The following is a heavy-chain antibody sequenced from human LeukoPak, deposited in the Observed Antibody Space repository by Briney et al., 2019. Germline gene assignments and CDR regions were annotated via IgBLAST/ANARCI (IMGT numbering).Heavy chain of an antibody. CDR2: INPNSGGT. J-gene: IGHJ4*02. CDR3: ARDVGSGWYYFDY. D-gene: IGHD6-19*01. CDR1: GYAFTGYY. Sequence: GASVKVSCKASGYAFTGYYMHWVRQAPGQGLEWMGRINPNSGGTNYAQKFQGRVTMTRDTSISTAYMELSRLRSDDTAVYYCARDVGSGWYYFDYWGQGTLVTVSS. V-gene: IGHV1-2*06.